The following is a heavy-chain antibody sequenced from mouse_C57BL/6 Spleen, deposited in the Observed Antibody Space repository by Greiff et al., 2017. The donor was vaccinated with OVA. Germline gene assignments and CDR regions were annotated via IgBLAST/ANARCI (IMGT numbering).Heavy chain of an antibody. V-gene: IGHV2-2*01. D-gene: IGHD2-1*01. Sequence: QVQLQQSGPGLVQPSQSLSITCTVSGFSLTSYGVHWVRQSPGKGLEWLGVIWSGGSTDYKAAFISRLSISKDNSKSQVFFKMNSLQADDTAIYYCKGNYNAMDYWGQGTSVTVSS. CDR2: IWSGGST. CDR1: GFSLTSYG. CDR3: KGNYNAMDY. J-gene: IGHJ4*01.